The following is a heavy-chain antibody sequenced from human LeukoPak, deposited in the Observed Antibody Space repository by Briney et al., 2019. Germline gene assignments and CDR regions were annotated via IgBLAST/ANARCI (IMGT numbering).Heavy chain of an antibody. CDR2: IRQDGSEK. Sequence: GSLRLSCAASGFTFSDYWMSWVRQAPGKGLEWVANIRQDGSEKYYVDSVKGRFTISRDNAKNSLFVQMNSLRAEDTAVYYCAREVHISGWPAFDSWGQGTLVTVSS. CDR1: GFTFSDYW. J-gene: IGHJ4*02. D-gene: IGHD6-19*01. V-gene: IGHV3-7*01. CDR3: AREVHISGWPAFDS.